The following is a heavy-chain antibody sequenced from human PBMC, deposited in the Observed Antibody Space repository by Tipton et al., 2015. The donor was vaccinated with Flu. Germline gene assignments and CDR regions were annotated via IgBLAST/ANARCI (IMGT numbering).Heavy chain of an antibody. CDR2: ISWNSGSI. V-gene: IGHV3-9*01. CDR3: AKSPCTSCYTDG. D-gene: IGHD2-2*02. CDR1: GFTFDDYA. J-gene: IGHJ4*02. Sequence: SLRLSCAASGFTFDDYAMHWVRQAPGKGLEWVSGISWNSGSIGYADSVKGRFTISRDDAKNSLYLQMNSLRAEDTALYYCAKSPCTSCYTDGWGQGTLVTVSS.